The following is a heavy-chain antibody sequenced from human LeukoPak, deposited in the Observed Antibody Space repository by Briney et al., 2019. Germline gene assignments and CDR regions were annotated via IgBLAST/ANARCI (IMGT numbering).Heavy chain of an antibody. J-gene: IGHJ3*02. D-gene: IGHD3-10*01. CDR1: GYTLTELS. V-gene: IGHV1-24*01. CDR2: FDPEDGET. CDR3: ARVQGQYYYGPDDAFDI. Sequence: ASVKVSCKVSGYTLTELSMHWVRQAPGKGLEWMGGFDPEDGETIYAQKFQGRVTMTEDTSTDTAYMELSSLRSEDTAVYYCARVQGQYYYGPDDAFDIWGQGTMVTVSS.